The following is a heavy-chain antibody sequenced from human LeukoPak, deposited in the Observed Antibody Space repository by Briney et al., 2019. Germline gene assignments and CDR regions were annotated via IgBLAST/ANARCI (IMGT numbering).Heavy chain of an antibody. CDR3: ARAHSSSSTFDL. CDR1: GFTFSSYA. D-gene: IGHD6-6*01. J-gene: IGHJ4*02. Sequence: GGSLRLSCAASGFTFSSYAMSWVRQAPEKGLEWVSAISGSGGGTYYADSVKGRFTISRDNTKNTLYLQLNSLRADDTAVYYCARAHSSSSTFDLWVQGTLVTVSS. V-gene: IGHV3-23*01. CDR2: ISGSGGGT.